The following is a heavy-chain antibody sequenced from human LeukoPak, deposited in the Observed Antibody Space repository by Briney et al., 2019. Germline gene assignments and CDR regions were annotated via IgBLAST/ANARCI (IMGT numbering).Heavy chain of an antibody. J-gene: IGHJ6*02. CDR2: INHSGST. Sequence: PSETLSLTCAVYGGSFSGYYWSWIRQPPGKGLEWIGEINHSGSTNYNPSLKSRVTISVDTSKNQFSLKLSPVTAADTAVYYCARGPRIAVAGGYYYGMDVWGQGTTVTVSS. CDR1: GGSFSGYY. CDR3: ARGPRIAVAGGYYYGMDV. D-gene: IGHD6-19*01. V-gene: IGHV4-34*01.